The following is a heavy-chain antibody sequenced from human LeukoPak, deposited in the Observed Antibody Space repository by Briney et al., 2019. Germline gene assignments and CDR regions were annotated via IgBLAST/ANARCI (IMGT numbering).Heavy chain of an antibody. CDR3: ARGRFSITPSVHFPDAFDI. Sequence: GGSLRLSCTASGFTFSSYAMHWVRQAPGKGLEWVAVISYDGSNKYYADSVKGRFTISRDNSKNTLYLQMNSLRAEDTAVYYCARGRFSITPSVHFPDAFDIWGQGTMVTVSS. D-gene: IGHD3-3*01. V-gene: IGHV3-30*04. CDR1: GFTFSSYA. J-gene: IGHJ3*02. CDR2: ISYDGSNK.